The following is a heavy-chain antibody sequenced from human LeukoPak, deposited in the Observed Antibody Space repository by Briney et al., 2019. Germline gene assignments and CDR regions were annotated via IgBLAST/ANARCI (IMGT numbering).Heavy chain of an antibody. CDR2: ISAYNGNT. V-gene: IGHV1-18*01. J-gene: IGHJ4*02. Sequence: GASVTVSCKASGYTFTSYGISWVRQAPGQGLEWMGWISAYNGNTNYAQKLQGRVTMTTDTSTSTAYMELRSLRSDDTAVYYCARRLDYYDSSGYHDYWGQGTLVTVSS. CDR1: GYTFTSYG. CDR3: ARRLDYYDSSGYHDY. D-gene: IGHD3-22*01.